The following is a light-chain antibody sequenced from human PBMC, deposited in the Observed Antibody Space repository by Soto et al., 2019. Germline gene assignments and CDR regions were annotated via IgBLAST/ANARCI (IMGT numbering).Light chain of an antibody. CDR2: KAS. Sequence: DIQMTQSPSTLSASVGDRVTITCRASQSIGRWLAWYQQKPGKAPKLLIYKASDLESGVPSRFSGSCSETEFTLTISSLQPENFAPYYCQHSSSFLFSFGQGTKLDIK. J-gene: IGKJ2*01. V-gene: IGKV1-5*03. CDR1: QSIGRW. CDR3: QHSSSFLFS.